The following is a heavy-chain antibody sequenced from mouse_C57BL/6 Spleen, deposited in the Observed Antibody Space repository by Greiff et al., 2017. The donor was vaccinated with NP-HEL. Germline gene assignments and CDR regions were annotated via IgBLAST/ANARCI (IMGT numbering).Heavy chain of an antibody. Sequence: QVQLQQSGAELVRPGASVTLSCKASGYTFTDYEMHWVKQTPVHGLEWIGAIDPETGGTASNQKFKGKAILTADKSSSTAYMELRSLTSEDSAVYYCTREGSINYAMDYWGQGTSVTVSS. CDR3: TREGSINYAMDY. CDR2: IDPETGGT. V-gene: IGHV1-15*01. CDR1: GYTFTDYE. D-gene: IGHD2-10*02. J-gene: IGHJ4*01.